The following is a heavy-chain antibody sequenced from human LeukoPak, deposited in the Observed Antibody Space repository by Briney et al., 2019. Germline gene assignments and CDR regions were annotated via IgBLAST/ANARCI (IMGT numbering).Heavy chain of an antibody. CDR2: IYTTGST. CDR3: ARQIAVAGKGGFDS. D-gene: IGHD6-19*01. Sequence: ASETLSLTCTVSGGSISSYYWTWIRQPAGKGLEWIGRIYTTGSTNYNPSLNSRVTMSVDTSKNQFSLKLSSVTAADTAVYYWARQIAVAGKGGFDSGAKEPLVTFS. J-gene: IGHJ5*01. V-gene: IGHV4-4*07. CDR1: GGSISSYY.